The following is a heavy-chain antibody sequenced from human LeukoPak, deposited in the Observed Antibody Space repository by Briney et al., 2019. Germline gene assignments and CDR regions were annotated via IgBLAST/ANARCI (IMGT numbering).Heavy chain of an antibody. CDR2: IYPGDSDT. D-gene: IGHD6-13*01. J-gene: IGHJ3*02. CDR3: ARSRSSSWYDAFDI. V-gene: IGHV5-51*01. CDR1: GYSFTSYW. Sequence: GESLKISCKGSGYSFTSYWIGWVRQMPGKGLEWMGIIYPGDSDTRYSPSFQGQVTISADKSINTAYLQWNSLKASDTAMYYCARSRSSSWYDAFDIWGQGTMVTVSS.